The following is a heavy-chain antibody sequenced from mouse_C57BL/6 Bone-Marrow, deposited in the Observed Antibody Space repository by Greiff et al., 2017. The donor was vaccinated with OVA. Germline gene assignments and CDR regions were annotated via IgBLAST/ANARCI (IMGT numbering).Heavy chain of an antibody. J-gene: IGHJ1*03. CDR1: GYTFTSYW. D-gene: IGHD2-4*01. CDR2: IHPSDSDT. CDR3: AIGKSVYYDYLYWYFDV. Sequence: QVQLQQPGAELVKPGASVKVSCKASGYTFTSYWMHWVKQRPGQGLEWIGRIHPSDSDTNYNQKFKGKATLTVDKSSSTAYMQLSSLTSEDSAVYYCAIGKSVYYDYLYWYFDVWGTGTPVTVSA. V-gene: IGHV1-74*01.